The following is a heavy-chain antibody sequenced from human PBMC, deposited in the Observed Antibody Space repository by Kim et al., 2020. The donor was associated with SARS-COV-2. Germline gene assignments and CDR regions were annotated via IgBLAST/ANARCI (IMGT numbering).Heavy chain of an antibody. J-gene: IGHJ4*02. D-gene: IGHD3-10*01. CDR2: IYPGDSDI. Sequence: GESLKISCKGSGYSFTSYWIGWVRQMPGKGLEWMGIIYPGDSDIRYSPSFQGQVTISADKSISTAYLQWSSLKASDTAMYYCARRGGYYYGSGKGFDYWDQGTLVNVSS. CDR3: ARRGGYYYGSGKGFDY. V-gene: IGHV5-51*01. CDR1: GYSFTSYW.